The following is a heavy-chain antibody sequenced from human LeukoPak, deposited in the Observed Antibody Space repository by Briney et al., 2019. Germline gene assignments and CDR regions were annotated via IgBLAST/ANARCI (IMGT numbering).Heavy chain of an antibody. D-gene: IGHD1-20*01. J-gene: IGHJ5*02. CDR2: FNPNSGGT. CDR3: ASLWSMVTGTPGPNWFDP. CDR1: GYTFTGYY. V-gene: IGHV1-2*02. Sequence: ASVKVSCKASGYTFTGYYMHWVRQAPGQGLEWMGWFNPNSGGTNYAQKFQGRVTMTRDTSISTAYMELSRLRSDDTAVYYCASLWSMVTGTPGPNWFDPWGQGTLVTVSS.